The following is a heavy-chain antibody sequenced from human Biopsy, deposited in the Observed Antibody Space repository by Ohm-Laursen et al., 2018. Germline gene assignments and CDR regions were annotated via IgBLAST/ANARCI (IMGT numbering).Heavy chain of an antibody. CDR1: VSTFCIPA. Sequence: SLRLSRTSTVSTFCIPAMSWVCQAPGKGPECVSVINGSGGCTYYADPVKGRFTISTVNSKNTLYLQMNSLRAEDTAMYYCARDLYDFCGGCPFDPWGQGTLVTVSP. CDR3: ARDLYDFCGGCPFDP. CDR2: INGSGGCT. J-gene: IGHJ5*02. D-gene: IGHD3-3*01. V-gene: IGHV3-23*01.